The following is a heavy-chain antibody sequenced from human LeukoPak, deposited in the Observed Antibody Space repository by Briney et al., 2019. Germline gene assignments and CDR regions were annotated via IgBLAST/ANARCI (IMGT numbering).Heavy chain of an antibody. D-gene: IGHD3-10*01. V-gene: IGHV3-30*18. CDR2: ISYDEIYQ. Sequence: AGSLRLSCAASGFTFNIYGMHWVRQAPPKGLQWVAGISYDEIYQYYADSVKGRFTISRDNSKNTLFLQVNSLRGEDRAIYYCAKDRDYYGSGSDYWGQGTLVTVSS. J-gene: IGHJ4*02. CDR1: GFTFNIYG. CDR3: AKDRDYYGSGSDY.